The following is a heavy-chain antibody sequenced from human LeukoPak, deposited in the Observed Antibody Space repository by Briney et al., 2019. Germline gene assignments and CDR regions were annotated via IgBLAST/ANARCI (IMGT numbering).Heavy chain of an antibody. CDR2: ISWNSGST. CDR1: GFTFDDYA. CDR3: AKGMSSSWYENAFDI. V-gene: IGHV3-9*03. D-gene: IGHD6-13*01. J-gene: IGHJ3*02. Sequence: PGGSLRLSCAASGFTFDDYAMHWVRQAPGKGLEWVSGISWNSGSTGYADSVKGRFTISRDNAKNSLYLQMNSLRVEDMALYYCAKGMSSSWYENAFDIWGQGTMVTVSS.